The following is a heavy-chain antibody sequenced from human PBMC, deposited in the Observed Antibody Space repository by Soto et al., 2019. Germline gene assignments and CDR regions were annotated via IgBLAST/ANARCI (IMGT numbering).Heavy chain of an antibody. V-gene: IGHV3-21*02. Sequence: EVQLVESGGGLVKPGGSLRLSCAASGFTFSSYTMNWVRQAPGKGLEWVSSISSGNTYIYYADSVKGRFTISRDNAKNSLYLQMDTLRAEDTAIYYCARDGKIVLAGALDHWGQGTLVTVSS. CDR1: GFTFSSYT. D-gene: IGHD6-19*01. CDR3: ARDGKIVLAGALDH. CDR2: ISSGNTYI. J-gene: IGHJ4*02.